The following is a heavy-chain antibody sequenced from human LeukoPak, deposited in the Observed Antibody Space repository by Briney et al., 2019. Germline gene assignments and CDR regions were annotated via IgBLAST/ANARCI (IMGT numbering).Heavy chain of an antibody. Sequence: ASVKVSCKASGFTLNDDYMYWVRQAPGQGLEWMGWINSNSGATKYAQKFQGRVTMTRDTSISTVYMELSSLRLDDTAVYYRARDGNSVMVELDYWGQGTLVTVSS. V-gene: IGHV1-2*02. J-gene: IGHJ4*02. CDR1: GFTLNDDY. D-gene: IGHD2-8*01. CDR2: INSNSGAT. CDR3: ARDGNSVMVELDY.